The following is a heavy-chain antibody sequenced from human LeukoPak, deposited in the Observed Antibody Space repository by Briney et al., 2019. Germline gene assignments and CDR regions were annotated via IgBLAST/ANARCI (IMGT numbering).Heavy chain of an antibody. D-gene: IGHD3-3*01. CDR1: GFTFSAYN. Sequence: PGGSLRLSCAASGFTFSAYNMNWVPQAPGKGLEWVSSISSSSTYIYYADSVKGRFTISRDNAKNSLYLQMNSLRAEDTAVYYCARGRYDFWSGYYTFDYWGQGTLVTVSS. CDR3: ARGRYDFWSGYYTFDY. CDR2: ISSSSTYI. V-gene: IGHV3-21*01. J-gene: IGHJ4*02.